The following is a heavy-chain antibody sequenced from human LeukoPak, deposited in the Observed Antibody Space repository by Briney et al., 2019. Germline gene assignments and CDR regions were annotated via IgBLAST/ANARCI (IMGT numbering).Heavy chain of an antibody. D-gene: IGHD1-7*01. CDR2: ISWNSGST. Sequence: GRSLRLSCAASGFTFDDYAMHWVRQVPRKGLEWVSGISWNSGSTGYTDSVRGRFAISRDNAKNSLYLQMNSLRAEDTALYYCATGRGSNWNYDYFDYWGQGTLVTVSS. J-gene: IGHJ4*02. CDR3: ATGRGSNWNYDYFDY. CDR1: GFTFDDYA. V-gene: IGHV3-9*01.